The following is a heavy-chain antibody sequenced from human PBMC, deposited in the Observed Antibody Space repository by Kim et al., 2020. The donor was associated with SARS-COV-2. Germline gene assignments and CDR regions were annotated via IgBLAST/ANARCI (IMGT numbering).Heavy chain of an antibody. Sequence: TNNAQKFQGRVTMTRDTSISTAYMELSRLGSDDTAVYYCARDSIFRGFDYWGQGTLVTVSS. CDR2: T. J-gene: IGHJ4*02. CDR3: ARDSIFRGFDY. D-gene: IGHD3-16*01. V-gene: IGHV1-2*02.